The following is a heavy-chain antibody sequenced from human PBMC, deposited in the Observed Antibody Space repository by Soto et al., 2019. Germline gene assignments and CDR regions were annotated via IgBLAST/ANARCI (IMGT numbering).Heavy chain of an antibody. D-gene: IGHD1-1*01. CDR2: IKEDGSVK. Sequence: EVQLVESGGGLVQPGGSLRLSCATSGFTFSSYWMTWVRQAPGKGLEWEANIKEDGSVKYYVDSVKGRFTISRDNAKNSLYLQMNSLRAEDTAVYYCVRDATRGGDFDFWGQGTLITVSS. V-gene: IGHV3-7*01. CDR3: VRDATRGGDFDF. CDR1: GFTFSSYW. J-gene: IGHJ4*02.